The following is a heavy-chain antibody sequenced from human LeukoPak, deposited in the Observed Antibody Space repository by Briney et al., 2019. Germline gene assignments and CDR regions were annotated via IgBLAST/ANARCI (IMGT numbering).Heavy chain of an antibody. CDR2: INPSGGST. V-gene: IGHV1-46*01. CDR3: ARDGCSSTTNCDENNWFDP. CDR1: GYTFSDYY. J-gene: IGHJ5*02. D-gene: IGHD2/OR15-2a*01. Sequence: ASVKVSCKASGYTFSDYYMHWVRQAPGQGLEWMGVINPSGGSTRYAQKFQGRVTMTRDMSTSTVDMELSSLRSEDPAVYYCARDGCSSTTNCDENNWFDPWGQGTLVIVSS.